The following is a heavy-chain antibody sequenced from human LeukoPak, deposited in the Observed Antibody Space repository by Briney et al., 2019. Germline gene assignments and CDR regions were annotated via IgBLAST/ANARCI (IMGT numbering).Heavy chain of an antibody. J-gene: IGHJ4*02. D-gene: IGHD4-17*01. V-gene: IGHV1-2*02. CDR1: GYTFTGYY. CDR2: IYPNSGCT. CDR3: AREHMTRVTLDY. Sequence: ASVTVSCKASGYTFTGYYVHWVRQAPGQGLEWMGWIYPNSGCTKYAQKFQGRVTITRDTSISTAYLELSRLRSDDTAVYYCAREHMTRVTLDYWGQGTLVTVSS.